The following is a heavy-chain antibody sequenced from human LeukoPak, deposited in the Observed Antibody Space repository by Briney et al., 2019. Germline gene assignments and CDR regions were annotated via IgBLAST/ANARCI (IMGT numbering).Heavy chain of an antibody. Sequence: GGSLRLSCAASGFTFSSYAMTWVRQAPGKGLEWVSTISGSGGATYYADSVKGRFTISRDNSKNTLYLQMNSLRAEDTAVYYCARGGHYYDSSGYYGFDYWGQGTLVTVSS. CDR1: GFTFSSYA. V-gene: IGHV3-23*01. CDR3: ARGGHYYDSSGYYGFDY. J-gene: IGHJ4*02. CDR2: ISGSGGAT. D-gene: IGHD3-22*01.